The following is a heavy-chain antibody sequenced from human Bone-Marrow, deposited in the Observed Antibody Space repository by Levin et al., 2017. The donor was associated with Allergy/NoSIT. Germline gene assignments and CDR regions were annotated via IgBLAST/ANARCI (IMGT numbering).Heavy chain of an antibody. CDR2: IVVGSGNT. CDR3: AAVGSEEMAAASRLGTFDI. J-gene: IGHJ3*02. CDR1: GFTFTNSA. V-gene: IGHV1-58*01. Sequence: ASVKVSCKASGFTFTNSAVQWVRQARGQRLEWIGWIVVGSGNTHYAPKFQDRVSITRDMSTSTAFIDLSSLKSEDTAVYYCAAVGSEEMAAASRLGTFDIWGQGTMVTVSS. D-gene: IGHD5-24*01.